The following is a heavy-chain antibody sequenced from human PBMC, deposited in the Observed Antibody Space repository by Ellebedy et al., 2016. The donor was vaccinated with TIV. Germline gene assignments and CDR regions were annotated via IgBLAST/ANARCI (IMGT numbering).Heavy chain of an antibody. CDR1: GFTFGFSFSRYA. CDR2: ISGSGGST. D-gene: IGHD3-16*01. J-gene: IGHJ3*01. CDR3: ARTSTMTTFGASDF. Sequence: GESLKISCAASGFTFGFSFSRYAMRWLRQAPGKGLELVSAISGSGGSTYYADSVKGRFTISRDNSKNTLYLQLNSLGAEDAALYYCARTSTMTTFGASDFWGQGTMVTVSS. V-gene: IGHV3-23*01.